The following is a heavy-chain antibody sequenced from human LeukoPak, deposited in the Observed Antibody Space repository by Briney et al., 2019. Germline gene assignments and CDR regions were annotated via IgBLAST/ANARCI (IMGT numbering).Heavy chain of an antibody. Sequence: PGGSLRLSCAASGFTFSSYAMSWVRQAPGKGLEWVSGISGSGGNTYYADSVKGRFTMSRDNSKNTLYLQMNSLRAEDTAVYFCAKTVSGSHSYQGGDYWGQGTLVTVST. D-gene: IGHD3-16*02. CDR2: ISGSGGNT. J-gene: IGHJ4*02. CDR1: GFTFSSYA. CDR3: AKTVSGSHSYQGGDY. V-gene: IGHV3-23*01.